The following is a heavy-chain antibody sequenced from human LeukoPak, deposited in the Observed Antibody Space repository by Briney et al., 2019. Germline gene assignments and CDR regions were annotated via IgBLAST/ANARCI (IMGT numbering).Heavy chain of an antibody. CDR3: ARGYCSGGSCYPRDAFDI. CDR1: GFTVSSNY. V-gene: IGHV3-66*01. D-gene: IGHD2-15*01. Sequence: SGGSLRLSCAASGFTVSSNYMSWVRQAPGKGLEWVSVICSGGSTYYVDSVKARFTISRDNSKNTLYLQMNSLRAEDTAVYYCARGYCSGGSCYPRDAFDIWGQGTMVTVSS. J-gene: IGHJ3*02. CDR2: ICSGGST.